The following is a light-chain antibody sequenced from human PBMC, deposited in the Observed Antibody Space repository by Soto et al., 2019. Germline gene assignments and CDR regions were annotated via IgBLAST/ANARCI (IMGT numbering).Light chain of an antibody. J-gene: IGKJ5*01. CDR1: QSVRSTY. CDR2: GAS. V-gene: IGKV3-20*01. CDR3: QYYSSSLSIT. Sequence: IVLTQSPCILSLSPGERATLSCRASQSVRSTYLAWYQQKPGQAPRLLIHGASSRATGIPDRFSGSGSGTDFTLTISRLEPEDFAVYYCQYYSSSLSITFGQGTRLEIK.